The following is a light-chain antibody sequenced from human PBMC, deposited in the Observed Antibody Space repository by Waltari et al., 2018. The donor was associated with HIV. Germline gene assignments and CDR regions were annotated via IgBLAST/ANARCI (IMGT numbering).Light chain of an antibody. J-gene: IGLJ2*01. CDR3: CSYAGSYVV. CDR2: DVS. Sequence: QSALTQPRSVSGSPGQPVTISCTGTSSDVGGYNYVSWDQQHPGKATKLMIYDVSKRPSGVPDRFSGSKSGNTASLTISGLQADDEADYFCCSYAGSYVVFGGGTKLTVL. CDR1: SSDVGGYNY. V-gene: IGLV2-11*01.